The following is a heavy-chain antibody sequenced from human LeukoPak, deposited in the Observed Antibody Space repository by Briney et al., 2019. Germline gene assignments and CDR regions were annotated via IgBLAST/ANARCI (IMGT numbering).Heavy chain of an antibody. D-gene: IGHD4-23*01. Sequence: SGGSLRLSCAASGFTFSSYAMNWVRQAPGKGLEWVSSISVNGGTTYYADSVKGRFTISRDSSKNTLYLQMNSLRAEDTAVYYCVKGGGNVRRYFEYWGQGTLVTVSS. CDR3: VKGGGNVRRYFEY. CDR2: ISVNGGTT. J-gene: IGHJ4*02. V-gene: IGHV3-23*01. CDR1: GFTFSSYA.